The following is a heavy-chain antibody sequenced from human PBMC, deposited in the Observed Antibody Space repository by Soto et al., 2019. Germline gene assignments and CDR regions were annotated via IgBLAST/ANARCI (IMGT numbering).Heavy chain of an antibody. V-gene: IGHV4-30-4*01. CDR3: ARATVTTEDYYYYYGMDV. D-gene: IGHD4-17*01. CDR1: GGSISSGDYY. J-gene: IGHJ6*02. Sequence: QVQLQESGPGLVKPSQTLSLTCTVSGGSISSGDYYWSWIRQPPGKGLEWIGYIYYSGSTYYNPSRKSRVTISVDTSKNQFSLKLSSVTAADTAVYYCARATVTTEDYYYYYGMDVWGQGTTVTVSS. CDR2: IYYSGST.